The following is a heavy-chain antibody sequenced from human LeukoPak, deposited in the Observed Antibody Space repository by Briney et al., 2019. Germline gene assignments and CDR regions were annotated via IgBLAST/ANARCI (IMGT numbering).Heavy chain of an antibody. Sequence: GGSLRLSCAASGFTFSNAWMSWVRQAPGKGLEWVGRIKSKTDGGTTDYAAPVKGRFTISRDDSKNTLYLQMNSLKTGDTAVYYCTTEDYCSGGSCYLHAFGIWGQGTMVTVSS. J-gene: IGHJ3*02. V-gene: IGHV3-15*01. CDR2: IKSKTDGGTT. CDR1: GFTFSNAW. D-gene: IGHD2-15*01. CDR3: TTEDYCSGGSCYLHAFGI.